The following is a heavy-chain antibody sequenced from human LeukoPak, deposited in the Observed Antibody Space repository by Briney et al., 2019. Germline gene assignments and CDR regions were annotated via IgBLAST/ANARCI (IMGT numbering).Heavy chain of an antibody. CDR3: ARQIRWDDGFDI. Sequence: SETLSLTCTISGDSINDYYWSWIRQPPGKGLEWIGYIYYSGSTNYNPSLKSRVTISVDTSKNQFSLKLSSVTAADTAVYYCARQIRWDDGFDIWGQGTMVTVSS. CDR2: IYYSGST. D-gene: IGHD1-26*01. V-gene: IGHV4-59*08. J-gene: IGHJ3*02. CDR1: GDSINDYY.